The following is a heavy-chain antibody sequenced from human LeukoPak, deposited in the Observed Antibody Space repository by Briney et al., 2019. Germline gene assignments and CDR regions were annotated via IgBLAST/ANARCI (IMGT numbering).Heavy chain of an antibody. CDR2: IYYSGST. V-gene: IGHV4-59*08. CDR3: ARLLTVGALDY. J-gene: IGHJ4*02. CDR1: GGSISSYY. Sequence: SETLSLTCTVSGGSISSYYWSWIRQLPGKGLEWIGYIYYSGSTNYNPSLKSRVTISVDTSKNQFSLKLSSVTAADTAVYYCARLLTVGALDYWGQGTLVTFSS. D-gene: IGHD1-26*01.